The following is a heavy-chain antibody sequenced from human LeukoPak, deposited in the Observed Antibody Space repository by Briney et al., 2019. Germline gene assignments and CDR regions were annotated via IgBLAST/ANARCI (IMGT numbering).Heavy chain of an antibody. V-gene: IGHV3-66*01. CDR3: ASRLWFGESSFDY. J-gene: IGHJ4*02. CDR1: GFTVSSNY. CDR2: IYSGGST. Sequence: GGSLRLSCAASGFTVSSNYMSWVRQAPGKGLEWVSVIYSGGSTYYADSVKGRFTISRDNSKNTLYLQMNSLRAEDTAVYYCASRLWFGESSFDYWGQGTLVTVSS. D-gene: IGHD3-10*01.